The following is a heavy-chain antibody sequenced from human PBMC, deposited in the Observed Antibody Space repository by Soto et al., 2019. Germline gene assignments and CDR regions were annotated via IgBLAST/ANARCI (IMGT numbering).Heavy chain of an antibody. CDR1: GGSISSGDYY. CDR2: IYYSGST. CDR3: AREYVDTATYFDY. V-gene: IGHV4-30-4*01. J-gene: IGHJ4*02. Sequence: QVQLQESGPGLVKPSQTLSLTCTVSGGSISSGDYYWSWIRQPPGKGLEWIGYIYYSGSTYYNPSLKSRVIISVDTSKNQFSLKLSSVTAADTAVYYSAREYVDTATYFDYWGQGTLVTVSS. D-gene: IGHD5-18*01.